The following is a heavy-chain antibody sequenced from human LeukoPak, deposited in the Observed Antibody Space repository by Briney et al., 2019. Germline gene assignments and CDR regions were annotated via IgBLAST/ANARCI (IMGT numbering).Heavy chain of an antibody. Sequence: PSETLSLTCAVYGGSFSGYYWSWIRQPPGKGLEWIGETNHSGSTNYNPSLKSRVTISVDTSKNQFSLKLSSVTAADTAVYYCARLSDGSGSYLKYNWFDPWGQGTLVTVSS. CDR1: GGSFSGYY. V-gene: IGHV4-34*01. CDR3: ARLSDGSGSYLKYNWFDP. CDR2: TNHSGST. J-gene: IGHJ5*02. D-gene: IGHD3-10*01.